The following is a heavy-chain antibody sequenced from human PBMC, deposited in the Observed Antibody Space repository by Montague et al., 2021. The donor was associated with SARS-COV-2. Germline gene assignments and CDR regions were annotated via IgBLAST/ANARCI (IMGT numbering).Heavy chain of an antibody. D-gene: IGHD1-26*01. CDR1: GFTFSSYW. Sequence: SLRLSCAASGFTFSSYWMSWVRQTPGKGLAWVANIKPDGGEKHYVDSVKGRFTISRDNAKNALNLQMDSLRAEDTALYYCARDSRIVGATGGMDVWGQGTTVIVSS. J-gene: IGHJ6*02. CDR2: IKPDGGEK. V-gene: IGHV3-7*03. CDR3: ARDSRIVGATGGMDV.